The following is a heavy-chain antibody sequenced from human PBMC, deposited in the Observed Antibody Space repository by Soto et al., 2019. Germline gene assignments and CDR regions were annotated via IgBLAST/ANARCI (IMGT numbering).Heavy chain of an antibody. J-gene: IGHJ4*02. Sequence: EVQLVESGGGLVQPGRSLRLSCAASGFTFDDYAMHWVRQAPGKGLEWVSGISYNSESVAYADSERGRFTITRDNAQNTLYLQMNSLRADDTAFYYCRKINAQWLSPGYFDYCGKGTLVTGSS. D-gene: IGHD6-19*01. CDR1: GFTFDDYA. CDR3: RKINAQWLSPGYFDY. V-gene: IGHV3-9*01. CDR2: ISYNSESV.